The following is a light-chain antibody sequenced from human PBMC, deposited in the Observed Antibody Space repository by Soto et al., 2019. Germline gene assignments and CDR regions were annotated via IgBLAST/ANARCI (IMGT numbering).Light chain of an antibody. Sequence: QSVLTQPASVSGSPGQSITISCTGTSSDIGGYNYVSWYQQHPGKAPKLMFYDVSNRPSGVSNRFSGSKSGNTASLTISGLQAEDEADYYCSSYTSSSTLVFGTGTRSPS. J-gene: IGLJ1*01. CDR2: DVS. CDR3: SSYTSSSTLV. CDR1: SSDIGGYNY. V-gene: IGLV2-14*01.